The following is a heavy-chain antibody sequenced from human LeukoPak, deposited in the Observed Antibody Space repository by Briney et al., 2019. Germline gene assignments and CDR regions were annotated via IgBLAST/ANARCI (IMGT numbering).Heavy chain of an antibody. CDR3: ARVDREYYYDSSPSGVAFDI. J-gene: IGHJ3*02. CDR1: GYSISSGYY. D-gene: IGHD3-22*01. V-gene: IGHV4-38-2*02. CDR2: IYHSGTT. Sequence: PSETLSLTCTVSGYSISSGYYWGWIRQPPGKGLEWIGSIYHSGTTYCDPSLKSRVIISVDKSKNQFSLKLSSVTAADTAVYYCARVDREYYYDSSPSGVAFDIWGQGTMVTVSS.